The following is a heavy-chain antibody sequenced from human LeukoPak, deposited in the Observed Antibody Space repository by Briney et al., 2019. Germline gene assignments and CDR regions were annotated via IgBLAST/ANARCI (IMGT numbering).Heavy chain of an antibody. CDR3: ARRLYSSSCYYFDY. CDR2: IYTSGST. Sequence: SETLSLTCTVSGDSISSYYWSWIRKPAGKGLEWIGRIYTSGSTNYNPSLKSRVTISVDTSKNQFSLKLSSVTAADTAVYYCARRLYSSSCYYFDYWGQGTLVTVSS. CDR1: GDSISSYY. J-gene: IGHJ4*02. D-gene: IGHD6-13*01. V-gene: IGHV4-4*07.